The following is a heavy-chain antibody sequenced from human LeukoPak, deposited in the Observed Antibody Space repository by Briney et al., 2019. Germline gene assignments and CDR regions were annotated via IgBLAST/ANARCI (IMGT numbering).Heavy chain of an antibody. J-gene: IGHJ5*02. CDR3: ARGRGGYDYREYLQHLNWFDP. CDR2: INPSGGTT. Sequence: GASVKVSCKASGYTFTSYHMHWVRQAPGQGLEWMGIINPSGGTTNYAQKFRGRVTMTRDMSTSTVYMELSSLRSDDTAVYYCARGRGGYDYREYLQHLNWFDPWGQGTLVTVSS. V-gene: IGHV1-46*01. CDR1: GYTFTSYH. D-gene: IGHD5-12*01.